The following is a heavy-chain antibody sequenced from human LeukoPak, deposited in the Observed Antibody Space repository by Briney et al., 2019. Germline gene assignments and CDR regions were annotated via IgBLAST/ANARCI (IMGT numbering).Heavy chain of an antibody. D-gene: IGHD3-22*01. CDR3: AKGADSSGYSLDY. CDR1: GFTFSSYG. J-gene: IGHJ4*02. Sequence: GGSLRLSCAASGFTFSSYGMHWVRQAPGKGLEWVAVIWYGGSNKYYADSVKGRFTISRDNSKNTLYLEMNSLRAEDTAVYYCAKGADSSGYSLDYWGQGTLVTVSS. CDR2: IWYGGSNK. V-gene: IGHV3-30*02.